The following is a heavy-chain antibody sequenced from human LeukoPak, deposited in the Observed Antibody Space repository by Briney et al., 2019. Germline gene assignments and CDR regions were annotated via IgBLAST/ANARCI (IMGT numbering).Heavy chain of an antibody. CDR2: ISASGHYT. CDR1: GFTFSNSA. V-gene: IGHV3-23*01. D-gene: IGHD3-16*01. J-gene: IGHJ6*03. Sequence: GGSLRLSCEASGFTFSNSAMSWVRQAPGKGLEWVSGISASGHYTYNADSAKGRFTISGDNSKNTLYLQMNSLRAEDTALYYCAKDGSWGDYYFYFYIDVWGKGTTVTVSS. CDR3: AKDGSWGDYYFYFYIDV.